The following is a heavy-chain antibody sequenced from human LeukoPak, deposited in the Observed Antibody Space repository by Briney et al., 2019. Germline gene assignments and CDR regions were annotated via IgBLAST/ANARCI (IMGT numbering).Heavy chain of an antibody. CDR1: GGSISSTSYY. J-gene: IGHJ4*02. CDR2: ILYSGST. D-gene: IGHD4-17*01. Sequence: SETLSLTCTVSGGSISSTSYYWGWIRQPPGKGLEWIGNILYSGSTYYNPSLKSRVTISADTSKNQFSLRLTSATAADTAVYYCARYQRGDFRNFDYWGQGTLLTVSS. V-gene: IGHV4-39*01. CDR3: ARYQRGDFRNFDY.